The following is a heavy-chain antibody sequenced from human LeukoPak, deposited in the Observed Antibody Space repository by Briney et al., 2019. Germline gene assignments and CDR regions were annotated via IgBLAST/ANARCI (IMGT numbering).Heavy chain of an antibody. CDR3: ARGRYYYGSWYMDV. J-gene: IGHJ6*02. CDR1: GFTFSSYS. D-gene: IGHD3-10*01. CDR2: ISSSGTVI. Sequence: GGSLRLSCAASGFTFSSYSMNWVRQAPGKGLEWVSYISSSGTVISYADSVKGRFTISRDNAKNSLYLQMNSLRAEDTAVYYCARGRYYYGSWYMDVWGQGTTVTVSS. V-gene: IGHV3-48*04.